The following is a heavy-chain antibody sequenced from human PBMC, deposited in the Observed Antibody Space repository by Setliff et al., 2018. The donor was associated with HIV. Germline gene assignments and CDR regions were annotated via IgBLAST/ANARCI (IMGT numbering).Heavy chain of an antibody. CDR1: GFTFDDYA. CDR2: ISWNSGSI. Sequence: GGSLRLSCAASGFTFDDYAMHWVRQAPGKGLEWVSGISWNSGSIGYADSVKGRFTISRDNAKNSLYLQMNSLRAEDTALYYCAKSAGPQLIYYYGMDVWGQGTTVTVSS. V-gene: IGHV3-9*01. CDR3: AKSAGPQLIYYYGMDV. D-gene: IGHD3-16*01. J-gene: IGHJ6*02.